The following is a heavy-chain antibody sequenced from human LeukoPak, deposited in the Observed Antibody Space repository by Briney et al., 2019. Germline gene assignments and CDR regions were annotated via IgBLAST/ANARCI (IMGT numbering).Heavy chain of an antibody. D-gene: IGHD1-1*01. CDR2: ISSSSSTI. CDR3: ATQLELRN. Sequence: GGSLRLSCAASGFTFSSYSMNWVRQAPGKGLEWVSYISSSSSTIYYADSVKGRFTISRDNAKSSLYLQMNSLRDDDTAVYYCATQLELRNWGQGTLVTVSS. V-gene: IGHV3-48*02. CDR1: GFTFSSYS. J-gene: IGHJ4*02.